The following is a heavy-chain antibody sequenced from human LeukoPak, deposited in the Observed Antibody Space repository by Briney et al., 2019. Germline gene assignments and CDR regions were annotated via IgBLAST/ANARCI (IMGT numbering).Heavy chain of an antibody. D-gene: IGHD2-15*01. CDR1: GFTFSSYS. Sequence: PGGSLRLSCAASGFTFSSYSMNWVRQAPGKGLEWVSSISSSSSYIYYADSVKGRFTISRDNAKNSLYLQMNSLRAEDTAVYYCARLGYCSGGSCYPVDYRGQGTLVTVSS. V-gene: IGHV3-21*01. CDR2: ISSSSSYI. CDR3: ARLGYCSGGSCYPVDY. J-gene: IGHJ4*02.